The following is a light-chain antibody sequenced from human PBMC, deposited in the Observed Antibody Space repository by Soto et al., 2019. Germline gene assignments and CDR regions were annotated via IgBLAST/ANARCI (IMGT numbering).Light chain of an antibody. Sequence: DIQMTQSPSTLSASVGDRVTITCRASQSISNWLAWYQQKPGTAPNLLIYKASTLQSWVPSRFSGSGSRTEFTLTLSCQQPDDSPTYYCQQYSDNCTFGQGAKVEIK. CDR3: QQYSDNCT. CDR2: KAS. CDR1: QSISNW. J-gene: IGKJ1*01. V-gene: IGKV1-5*03.